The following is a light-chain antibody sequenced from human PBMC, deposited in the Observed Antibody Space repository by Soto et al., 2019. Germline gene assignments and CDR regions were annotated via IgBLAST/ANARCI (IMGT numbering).Light chain of an antibody. J-gene: IGKJ2*01. CDR2: DAS. CDR1: QSVRSN. CDR3: QQYHDWPPYT. Sequence: EIVMTQSPATLSVSPEESATLSCRASQSVRSNLAWYQHKPGQAPRLLIYDASTRATGIPARFSGSASGTEFTLTISSLQSEDFAVYYCQQYHDWPPYTFGQGTKLEIK. V-gene: IGKV3-15*01.